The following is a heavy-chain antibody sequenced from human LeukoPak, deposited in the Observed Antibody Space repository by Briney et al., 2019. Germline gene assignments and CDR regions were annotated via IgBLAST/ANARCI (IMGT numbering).Heavy chain of an antibody. Sequence: PGGSLSLCCAASGSTSSSHLRSWVRPAPGKGLEWVAHIRQDGNEKQYMESGRGRFTISRDNTKNSMYLEMDSLRDEDTAVYYCARAGRSFYGGSSDYWGQGTLVTVSS. CDR3: ARAGRSFYGGSSDY. D-gene: IGHD4-23*01. V-gene: IGHV3-7*01. CDR1: GSTSSSHL. CDR2: IRQDGNEK. J-gene: IGHJ4*02.